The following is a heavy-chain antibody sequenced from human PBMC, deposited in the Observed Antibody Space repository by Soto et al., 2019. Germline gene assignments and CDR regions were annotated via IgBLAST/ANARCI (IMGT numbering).Heavy chain of an antibody. J-gene: IGHJ4*02. V-gene: IGHV4-31*03. CDR1: GGSISSGGYY. D-gene: IGHD6-13*01. Sequence: PSETLSLTCTVSGGSISSGGYYWSWIRQHPGKGLEWIGYIYYSGSTYYNPSLKSRVTISVDTSKNQFSLKLSSVTAADTAVYYCARGMGANSSSWYLYYWGQGTLVTVSS. CDR3: ARGMGANSSSWYLYY. CDR2: IYYSGST.